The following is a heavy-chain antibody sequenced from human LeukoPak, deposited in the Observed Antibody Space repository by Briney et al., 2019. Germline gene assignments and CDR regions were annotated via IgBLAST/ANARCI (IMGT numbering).Heavy chain of an antibody. J-gene: IGHJ4*02. D-gene: IGHD1-26*01. CDR3: ATGSTSSYYHFDY. CDR1: GFIFDDYT. CDR2: TTWDGSST. V-gene: IGHV3-43*01. Sequence: GGSLRLSCAASGFIFDDYTMHWVRQAPGKNLEWVSLTTWDGSSTDYSDSVKGRFTISRDNNKNSLFLQMNGLRTEDSAFYYCATGSTSSYYHFDYWGRGTLVTVSS.